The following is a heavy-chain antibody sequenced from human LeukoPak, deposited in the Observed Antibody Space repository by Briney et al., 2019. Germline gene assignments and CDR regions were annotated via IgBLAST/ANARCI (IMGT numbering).Heavy chain of an antibody. D-gene: IGHD4-17*01. Sequence: GGSLRLSCAASGFTVSSNYMSWVRQAPGKGLEWVSVIYSGGSTYYADSVKGRFTISRDNSKNTLYLQMNSLRAEDTAVYYCAKDLSRGDYVGFFDYWGQGTLVTVSS. V-gene: IGHV3-66*02. CDR3: AKDLSRGDYVGFFDY. CDR1: GFTVSSNY. CDR2: IYSGGST. J-gene: IGHJ4*02.